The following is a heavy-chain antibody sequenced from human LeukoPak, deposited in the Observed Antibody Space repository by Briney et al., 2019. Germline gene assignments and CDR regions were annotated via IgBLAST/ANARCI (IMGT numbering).Heavy chain of an antibody. V-gene: IGHV3-21*01. CDR2: ISNSSSYI. CDR3: ARVRTRHCSITSCYGWEY. J-gene: IGHJ4*02. Sequence: GGSLRLSCAASGFTFSSYSMNWVRQAPGKGLEWVSSISNSSSYIYYADSVKGRFTISRDNAKNSLYLQMNSLRAEDTAVYYCARVRTRHCSITSCYGWEYLGQGTLLSVPS. CDR1: GFTFSSYS. D-gene: IGHD2-2*01.